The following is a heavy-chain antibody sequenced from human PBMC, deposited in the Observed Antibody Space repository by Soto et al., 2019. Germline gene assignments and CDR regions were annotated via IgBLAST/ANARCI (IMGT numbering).Heavy chain of an antibody. J-gene: IGHJ4*02. CDR3: ASSYSGSYSLFDY. CDR2: IYYSGST. D-gene: IGHD1-26*01. V-gene: IGHV4-31*03. Sequence: SETLSLTCTVSGGSISSGGYYWSWIRQHPGKGLEWIGYIYYSGSTYYNPSLKSRVTISVDTSKNQFSLKLSSVTAADTAVYYCASSYSGSYSLFDYWGQGTLVTVSS. CDR1: GGSISSGGYY.